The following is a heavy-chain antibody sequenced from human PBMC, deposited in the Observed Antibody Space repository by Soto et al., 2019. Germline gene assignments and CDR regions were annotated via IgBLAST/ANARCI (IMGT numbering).Heavy chain of an antibody. Sequence: SETLSLTCAVYGGSFSGYYWSWIRQPPGKGLEWIGEINHSGSTNYNPSLKSRVTISVDTSKNQFSLKLSSVTAADTAVYYCARRGPYYGSGSPHPPDYWGQGTLVTVSS. CDR1: GGSFSGYY. V-gene: IGHV4-34*01. J-gene: IGHJ4*02. CDR2: INHSGST. CDR3: ARRGPYYGSGSPHPPDY. D-gene: IGHD3-10*01.